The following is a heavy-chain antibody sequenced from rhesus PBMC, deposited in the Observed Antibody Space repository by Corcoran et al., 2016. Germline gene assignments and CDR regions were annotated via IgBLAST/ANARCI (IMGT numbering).Heavy chain of an antibody. J-gene: IGHJ6*01. CDR1: GFTYSSYG. CDR3: AGVGPGGGLDS. CDR2: ISDDGSKK. Sequence: EVQLMESGGGLVQPGGSLRLSCAASGFTYSSYGMHWVRQAPGQGMEGVAVISDDGSKKYYADSVKVRFTISRDNSTNMLYLQMNHLKLEDTAVYYCAGVGPGGGLDSWGPGVVVTVSS. V-gene: IGHV3-54*02.